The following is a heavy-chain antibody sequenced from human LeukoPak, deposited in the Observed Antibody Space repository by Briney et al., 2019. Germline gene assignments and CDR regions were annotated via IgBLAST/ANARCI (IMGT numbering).Heavy chain of an antibody. Sequence: GASVKVSCKASGGTFSSYAISWVRQAPGQGLEWMGGIIPIFGTANYAQKFQGRVTITADESTSTAYMELSSLRSEDTAVYYCARDSGSYDPFDYWGQGTLVTVSS. CDR1: GGTFSSYA. V-gene: IGHV1-69*13. J-gene: IGHJ4*02. CDR3: ARDSGSYDPFDY. D-gene: IGHD1-26*01. CDR2: IIPIFGTA.